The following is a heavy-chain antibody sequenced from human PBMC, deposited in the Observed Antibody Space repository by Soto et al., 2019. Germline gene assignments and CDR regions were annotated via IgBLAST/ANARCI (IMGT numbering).Heavy chain of an antibody. Sequence: QVQLVESGGGVVQPGRSLRLSCAASGFTFNTYGMNWARQAPGKGLVWVAGISYDGSNKYYADSVKGRFTLSRDHSRNTLYLQMDSLSAEATAVYYCAGVLYFFDYFGQGTLVTFSS. CDR3: AGVLYFFDY. V-gene: IGHV3-30*03. CDR2: ISYDGSNK. CDR1: GFTFNTYG. J-gene: IGHJ4*02. D-gene: IGHD2-8*01.